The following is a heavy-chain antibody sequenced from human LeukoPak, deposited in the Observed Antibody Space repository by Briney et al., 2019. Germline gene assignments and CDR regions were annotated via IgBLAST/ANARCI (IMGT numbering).Heavy chain of an antibody. J-gene: IGHJ6*02. D-gene: IGHD7-27*01. V-gene: IGHV1-3*01. CDR3: ARTGDYYYFYGMDV. CDR2: INAGNGNT. CDR1: GYTFTSYA. Sequence: ASVKVSCKASGYTFTSYAMHWVRQAPGQRLEWMGWINAGNGNTKYSQKFQGRVTITGDTSASTAYMELSSLRSEDTAVYYCARTGDYYYFYGMDVWGQGTTVTVSS.